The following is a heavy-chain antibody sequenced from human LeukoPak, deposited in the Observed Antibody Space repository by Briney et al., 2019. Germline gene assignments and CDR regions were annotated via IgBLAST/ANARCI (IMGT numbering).Heavy chain of an antibody. J-gene: IGHJ4*02. V-gene: IGHV3-30*18. Sequence: GRSLRLSCAASGFTFSIYGMHWVRQAPGKGLEWVAVISYDGSNKYYADSVKGRFTISRDNSKNTLYLQMNSLRAEDTAVYYCAKDLSLLWFGELLYWGQGTLVTVSS. CDR1: GFTFSIYG. CDR3: AKDLSLLWFGELLY. D-gene: IGHD3-10*01. CDR2: ISYDGSNK.